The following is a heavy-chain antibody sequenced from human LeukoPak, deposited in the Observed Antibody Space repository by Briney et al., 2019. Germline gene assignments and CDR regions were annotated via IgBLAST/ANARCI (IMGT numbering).Heavy chain of an antibody. CDR3: ASPAGITSDDPFDI. D-gene: IGHD1-14*01. CDR1: GYSFPTYW. Sequence: GESLKISCKGSGYSFPTYWIGWVRQMPGRGLEWMGIIYPGDSNTRYSPSFQGQVTISADKSASTVYLQWSSLKASDTAMYYCASPAGITSDDPFDIWGQGTMVTVS. CDR2: IYPGDSNT. J-gene: IGHJ3*02. V-gene: IGHV5-51*01.